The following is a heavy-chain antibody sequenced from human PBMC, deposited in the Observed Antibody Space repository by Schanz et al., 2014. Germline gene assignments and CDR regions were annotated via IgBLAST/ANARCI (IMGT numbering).Heavy chain of an antibody. CDR3: AKIERNED. CDR1: GLIFSNYV. D-gene: IGHD1-1*01. V-gene: IGHV3-23*04. Sequence: EVQLVESGGGLVQPGGSLKLSCAASGLIFSNYVMSWVRQAPGKGLEWVSTIGTSGGTNYAESVKGRLTISRDNSKNTLYLQMNSLRAEDTAVYFCAKIERNEDWGQGTLVTVSS. J-gene: IGHJ4*02. CDR2: IGTSGGT.